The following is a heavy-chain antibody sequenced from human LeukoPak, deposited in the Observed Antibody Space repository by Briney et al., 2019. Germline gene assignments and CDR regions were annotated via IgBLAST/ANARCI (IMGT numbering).Heavy chain of an antibody. CDR3: ARSYYYGSGSYYWFDP. J-gene: IGHJ5*02. CDR2: MNPNSGNT. CDR1: GYTFTSYD. D-gene: IGHD3-10*01. V-gene: IGHV1-8*01. Sequence: PGASVKVSCKASGYTFTSYDINWVRQATGQGLEWMGWMNPNSGNTGYAQKFQGRVTMTRDTSISTAYMELSRLRSDDTAVYYCARSYYYGSGSYYWFDPWGQGTLVTVSS.